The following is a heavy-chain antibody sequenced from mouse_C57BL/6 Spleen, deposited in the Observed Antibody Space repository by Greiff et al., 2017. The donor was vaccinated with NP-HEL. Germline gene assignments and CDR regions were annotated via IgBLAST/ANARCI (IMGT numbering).Heavy chain of an antibody. CDR3: ARPIYYGSSYFDY. J-gene: IGHJ2*01. Sequence: VKLQQPGAELVRPGSSVKLSCKASGYTFTSYWMHWVKQRPIQGLEWIGNIDPSDSETHYNQKFKDKATLTVDKSSSTAYMQLSSLTSEDSAVYYCARPIYYGSSYFDYWGQGTTLTVSS. CDR2: IDPSDSET. V-gene: IGHV1-52*01. CDR1: GYTFTSYW. D-gene: IGHD1-1*01.